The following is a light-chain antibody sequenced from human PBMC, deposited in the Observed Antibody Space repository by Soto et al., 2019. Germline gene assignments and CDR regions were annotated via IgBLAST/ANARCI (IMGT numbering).Light chain of an antibody. V-gene: IGKV3-15*01. CDR2: GAS. J-gene: IGKJ4*01. CDR3: QQYNDWPLT. Sequence: EIVMTQSPVTLSVSPGERATLSCRAGQSVSSNLAWYQKKPGQAPRLLIDGASIRATGIPARFSGSGSGTEFTLTISSLQSEDFAVYYRQQYNDWPLTFGGGTKVEIK. CDR1: QSVSSN.